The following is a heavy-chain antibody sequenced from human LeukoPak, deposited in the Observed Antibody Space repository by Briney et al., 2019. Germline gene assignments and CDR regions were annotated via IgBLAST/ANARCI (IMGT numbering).Heavy chain of an antibody. CDR2: IYYSGST. V-gene: IGHV4-59*01. Sequence: SETLSLTCTVSGGSISSYYWSWIRQPPGKGLEWIGYIYYSGSTNYNPSLKSRVTISVDTSKNQFSLKLSSVTAADTAVYYCARTVSGDYGYYYYYYGMDVWGQGTTVTVSS. CDR1: GGSISSYY. D-gene: IGHD4-17*01. CDR3: ARTVSGDYGYYYYYYGMDV. J-gene: IGHJ6*02.